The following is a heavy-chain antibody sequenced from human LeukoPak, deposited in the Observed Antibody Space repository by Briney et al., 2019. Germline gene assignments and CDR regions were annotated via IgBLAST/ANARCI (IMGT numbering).Heavy chain of an antibody. J-gene: IGHJ3*02. CDR3: AIDIAVAGTGAFDI. D-gene: IGHD6-19*01. CDR2: IYTSGST. V-gene: IGHV4-4*07. CDR1: GGSISSYY. Sequence: PSETLSLTCTVSGGSISSYYWSWIRQPAGKGLEWIGRIYTSGSTNYNPSLKSRVTMSVDTSKNQFSLKLSSVTAADTAVYYCAIDIAVAGTGAFDIWGQGTMVTVSS.